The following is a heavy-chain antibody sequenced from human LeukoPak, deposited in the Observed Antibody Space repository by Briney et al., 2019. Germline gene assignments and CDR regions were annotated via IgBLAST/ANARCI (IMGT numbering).Heavy chain of an antibody. CDR2: IYTSGST. J-gene: IGHJ6*03. CDR3: ARGGSTLHSAGGHDIEFYYYYYMDV. Sequence: PSETLSLTCSVSGGFISSGSYYWRWIRRPAGKGLEWIERIYTSGSTNYNPSLKSRVTISVDTSKNQFSLKLYSVTAADTAVYYCARGGSTLHSAGGHDIEFYYYYYMDVWGKGTTVTISS. CDR1: GGFISSGSYY. V-gene: IGHV4-61*02. D-gene: IGHD3-9*01.